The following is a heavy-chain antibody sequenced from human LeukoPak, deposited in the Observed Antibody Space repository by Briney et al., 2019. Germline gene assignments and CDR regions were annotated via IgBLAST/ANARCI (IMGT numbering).Heavy chain of an antibody. CDR1: GYTFTGYC. D-gene: IGHD1-26*01. J-gene: IGHJ4*02. CDR3: ARDPSGWELPTDY. V-gene: IGHV1-2*02. CDR2: INPNSGGT. Sequence: ASVKVSCKASGYTFTGYCMHWVRQAPGQGLEWMGWINPNSGGTNYAQKFQGRVTMTRDTSISTAHMELSRLRSDDTAVYYCARDPSGWELPTDYWGQGTLVTVSS.